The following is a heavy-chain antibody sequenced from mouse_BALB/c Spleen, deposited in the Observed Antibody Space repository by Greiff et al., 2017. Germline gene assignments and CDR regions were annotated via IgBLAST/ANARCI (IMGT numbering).Heavy chain of an antibody. V-gene: IGHV5-9-4*01. Sequence: EVKLMESGGGLVKPGGSLKLSCAASGFTFSSYAMSWVRQSPEKRMEWVAEISSGGSYTYYPDTVTGRFTISRDNAKNTLYLEMSSLRSEDTAMYYCARDYDSFDYWGQGTTLTVSS. CDR1: GFTFSSYA. CDR2: ISSGGSYT. J-gene: IGHJ2*01. CDR3: ARDYDSFDY. D-gene: IGHD2-4*01.